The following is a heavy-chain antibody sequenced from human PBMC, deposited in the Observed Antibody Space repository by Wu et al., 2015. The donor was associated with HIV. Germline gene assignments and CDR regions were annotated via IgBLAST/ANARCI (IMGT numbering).Heavy chain of an antibody. Sequence: QVQLVQSGAEVKKPGASVKVSCKASGNTFSGYHIHWVRQTPGQGLEWMGWISPNTGGTNYAQKFQGRVTMTRDTSISPVYMELSRLTSDDTAVYYCATPLINNGSYATFDVWGQGTMVTVSS. D-gene: IGHD3-16*01. J-gene: IGHJ3*01. CDR1: GNTFSGYH. CDR3: ATPLINNGSYATFDV. V-gene: IGHV1-2*02. CDR2: ISPNTGGT.